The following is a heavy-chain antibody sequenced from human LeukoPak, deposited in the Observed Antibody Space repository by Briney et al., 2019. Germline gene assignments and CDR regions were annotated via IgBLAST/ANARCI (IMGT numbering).Heavy chain of an antibody. D-gene: IGHD3-10*01. V-gene: IGHV1-24*01. CDR3: AGSGELLWFGEIDY. J-gene: IGHJ4*02. CDR2: FDPEDGET. CDR1: GYTLTELS. Sequence: ASVKVSCKVSGYTLTELSMHWVRQAPGKGLEWMGGFDPEDGETIYAQKFQGRVTITADKSTSTAYMELSSLRSEDTAVYYCAGSGELLWFGEIDYWGQGTLVTVSS.